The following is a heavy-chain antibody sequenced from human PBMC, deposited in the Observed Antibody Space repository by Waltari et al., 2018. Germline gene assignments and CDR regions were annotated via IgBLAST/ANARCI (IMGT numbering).Heavy chain of an antibody. V-gene: IGHV1-69*05. CDR3: ASYTIVATINAFDI. D-gene: IGHD5-12*01. CDR1: GGTFSSYA. Sequence: QVQLVQSGAEVKKPGSSVKVSCKASGGTFSSYAISWVRQAPGQGLEWMGGLNHSCVTANNAQKYQGRVTITTDESTSTAYMELSSLRSEDTAVYYCASYTIVATINAFDIWGQGTMVTVSS. J-gene: IGHJ3*02. CDR2: LNHSCVTA.